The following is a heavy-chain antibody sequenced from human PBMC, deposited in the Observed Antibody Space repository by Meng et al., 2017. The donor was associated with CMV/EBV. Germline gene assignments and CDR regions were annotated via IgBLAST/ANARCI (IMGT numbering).Heavy chain of an antibody. CDR3: ARDSSGKNSGSYSY. D-gene: IGHD1-26*01. Sequence: EVQLVESGGGLVKPGGSLRVSCAASGFTFSSYSMNWVRQAPGKGLEWVSSISSSSSYIYYADSVKGRFTISRDNAKNSLYLQMNSLRAEDTAVYYCARDSSGKNSGSYSYWGQGTLVTVSS. CDR2: ISSSSSYI. CDR1: GFTFSSYS. V-gene: IGHV3-21*01. J-gene: IGHJ4*02.